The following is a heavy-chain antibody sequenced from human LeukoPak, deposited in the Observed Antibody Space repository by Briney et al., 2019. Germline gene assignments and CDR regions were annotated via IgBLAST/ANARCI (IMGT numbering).Heavy chain of an antibody. CDR3: ARFSGGYYTGGYFDY. J-gene: IGHJ4*02. CDR2: IYPGDSDT. CDR1: GSIFTSYW. Sequence: HGESLQISCQGSGSIFTSYWIGWVRQLPGKGLEWMGIIYPGDSDTRCSPSFQGQVTISADKSISTAYLQWSSLKASDTAMYYCARFSGGYYTGGYFDYWGQGTLVTVSS. D-gene: IGHD3-3*01. V-gene: IGHV5-51*01.